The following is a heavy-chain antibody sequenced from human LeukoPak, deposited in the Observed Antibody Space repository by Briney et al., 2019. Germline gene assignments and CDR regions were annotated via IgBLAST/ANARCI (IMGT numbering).Heavy chain of an antibody. CDR1: GFTFSSYS. J-gene: IGHJ1*01. V-gene: IGHV3-21*01. CDR2: ISSSSSYI. Sequence: PGRSLRLSCAASGFTFSSYSMNWVRQAPGKGLEWVSSISSSSSYIYYADSVKGRFTISRDNAKNSLYLQMNSLRAEDTAVYYCARARPVVPAAVEYFQHWGQGTLVTVSS. CDR3: ARARPVVPAAVEYFQH. D-gene: IGHD2-2*01.